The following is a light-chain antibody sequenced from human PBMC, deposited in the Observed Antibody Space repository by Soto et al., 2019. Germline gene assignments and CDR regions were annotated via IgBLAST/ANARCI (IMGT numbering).Light chain of an antibody. V-gene: IGLV4-69*01. CDR2: LNSDGSH. Sequence: QLVLTQSPSASASLGASVKLTCTLSSGHSNYAIAWHQQQPEKGPRYLMKLNSDGSHSKGDGIPDRFSGSSSETERFLTISSLQSEDEADYYCQTWGTGINWVFGGGTKLTVL. CDR3: QTWGTGINWV. J-gene: IGLJ3*02. CDR1: SGHSNYA.